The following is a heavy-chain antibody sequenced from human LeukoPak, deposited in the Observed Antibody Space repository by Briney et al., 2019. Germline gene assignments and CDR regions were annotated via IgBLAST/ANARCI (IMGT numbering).Heavy chain of an antibody. D-gene: IGHD6-19*01. V-gene: IGHV5-51*01. J-gene: IGHJ5*02. CDR1: GYSFTSYW. CDR3: ARHSRIAVAGSWFDP. CDR2: IYPGDSDT. Sequence: GESLKISCKGPGYSFTSYWIGWVRQMPGKGLEWMGIIYPGDSDTRYSPSFQGQVTISADKSISTAYLQWSSLKASDTAMYYCARHSRIAVAGSWFDPWGQGTLVTVSS.